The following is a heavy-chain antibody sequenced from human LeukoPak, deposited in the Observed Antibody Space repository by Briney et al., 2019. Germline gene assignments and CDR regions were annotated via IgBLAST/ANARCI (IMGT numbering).Heavy chain of an antibody. D-gene: IGHD1-26*01. V-gene: IGHV2-70*11. Sequence: SGPALVKPTQTLTLTCTFSGFSLSTSGMCVSWIRQPPGKALEWLARIDWDDDKHYSTSLKTRLTISKDTSRNQVVLTMTNMDPVDTATYYCARGSGSYDPIDIWGQGTMVTVSS. J-gene: IGHJ3*02. CDR3: ARGSGSYDPIDI. CDR2: IDWDDDK. CDR1: GFSLSTSGMC.